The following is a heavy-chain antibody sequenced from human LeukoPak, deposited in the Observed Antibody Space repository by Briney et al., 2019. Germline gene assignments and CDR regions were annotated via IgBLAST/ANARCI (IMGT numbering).Heavy chain of an antibody. Sequence: SETLSLTCIVSGGSISSYYWSWIRQPPGKGLEWIGYIYYSGSTNYNPSLKSRVTISVDTSKNQFSLKLSSVTAADTAVYYCARGAVGPYDSSGYYLDDAFDIWGQGTMVTVSS. J-gene: IGHJ3*02. CDR3: ARGAVGPYDSSGYYLDDAFDI. CDR1: GGSISSYY. D-gene: IGHD3-22*01. CDR2: IYYSGST. V-gene: IGHV4-59*01.